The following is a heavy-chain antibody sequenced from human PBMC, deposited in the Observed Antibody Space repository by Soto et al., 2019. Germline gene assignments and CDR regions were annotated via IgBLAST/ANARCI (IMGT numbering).Heavy chain of an antibody. Sequence: SLRLSCAASGFIFKMYWMHWVRQSPGKGLVWISRIYNDGTYSDYADSVRGRFTISRDNVNDTLYLQMNNLRAEDSGLYYCTRGPRPISTGTGAYWGQGTQVTVSS. D-gene: IGHD3-10*01. V-gene: IGHV3-74*01. J-gene: IGHJ4*02. CDR2: IYNDGTYS. CDR1: GFIFKMYW. CDR3: TRGPRPISTGTGAY.